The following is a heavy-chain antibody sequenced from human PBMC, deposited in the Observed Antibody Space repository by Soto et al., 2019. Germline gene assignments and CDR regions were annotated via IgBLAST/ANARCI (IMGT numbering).Heavy chain of an antibody. V-gene: IGHV3-48*03. J-gene: IGHJ4*02. CDR3: ARFVGYCSGGSCYNGFDY. CDR2: ISSSGSTI. D-gene: IGHD2-15*01. CDR1: GFTFSSYE. Sequence: EVQLVESGGGLVQPGGSLRLSCAASGFTFSSYEMNWVRQAPGKGLEWVSYISSSGSTIYYADSVKGRFTISRDNAKNSLYLQMNILSAEDTAVYYCARFVGYCSGGSCYNGFDYWGQGTLVTVSS.